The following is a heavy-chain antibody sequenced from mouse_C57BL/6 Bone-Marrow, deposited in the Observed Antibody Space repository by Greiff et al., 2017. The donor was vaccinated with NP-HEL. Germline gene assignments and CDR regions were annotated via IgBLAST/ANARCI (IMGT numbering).Heavy chain of an antibody. V-gene: IGHV1-74*01. J-gene: IGHJ3*01. CDR3: AIYYDYDGGPWFAY. CDR1: GYTFTSYW. CDR2: IHPSASDT. D-gene: IGHD2-4*01. Sequence: QVQLQQSGAELVKPGASVKVSCKASGYTFTSYWMHWVKPRPGQGLEWIGLIHPSASDTTYNQKFKGKATLTVDKSSSTAYMQLSSLTSEDSAVYYCAIYYDYDGGPWFAYWGQGTLVTVSA.